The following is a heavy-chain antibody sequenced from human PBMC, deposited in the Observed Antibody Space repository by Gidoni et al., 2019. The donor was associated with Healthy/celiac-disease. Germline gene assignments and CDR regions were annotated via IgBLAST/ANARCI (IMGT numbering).Heavy chain of an antibody. Sequence: EVQLVASGGGLVKPGGSLRLSCAAPGFTLRSYSMNWVRQAPGKGLGWVSSISSSSIYVYYADSVKGRFTISRDNAKNSMYLQMNSLRAEDTAVYYCASPYCSGGSCYLDACDIWGQGTMVTVSS. V-gene: IGHV3-21*01. D-gene: IGHD2-15*01. J-gene: IGHJ3*02. CDR3: ASPYCSGGSCYLDACDI. CDR2: ISSSSIYV. CDR1: GFTLRSYS.